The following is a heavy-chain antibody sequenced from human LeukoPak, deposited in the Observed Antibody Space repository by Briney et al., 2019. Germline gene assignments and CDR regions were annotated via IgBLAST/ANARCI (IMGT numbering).Heavy chain of an antibody. CDR1: GYTFTSYG. CDR2: ISAYNGNT. J-gene: IGHJ4*02. CDR3: ARGAPRQYYDFWSGYSNLDY. Sequence: ASVKVSCKASGYTFTSYGISWVRQAPGQGLGWMGWISAYNGNTNYAQKLQGRVTMTTDTSTSTAYMELRSLRSDDTAVYYCARGAPRQYYDFWSGYSNLDYWGQGTLVTVSS. D-gene: IGHD3-3*01. V-gene: IGHV1-18*01.